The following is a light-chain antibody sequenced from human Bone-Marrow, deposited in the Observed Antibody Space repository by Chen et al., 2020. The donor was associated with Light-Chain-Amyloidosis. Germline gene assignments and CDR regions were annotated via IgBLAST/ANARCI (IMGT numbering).Light chain of an antibody. CDR3: SSYTITNSLV. CDR2: EVT. CDR1: SSDVGGDNH. Sequence: QSALTQPASVSGSPGQSITISCTGTSSDVGGDNHVSWYQQHPDKAPKLIIYEVTNRPSWVPDRFSGSKSDNTASVTISGLQTEDEADYFCSSYTITNSLVFGSGTRVTVL. J-gene: IGLJ1*01. V-gene: IGLV2-14*01.